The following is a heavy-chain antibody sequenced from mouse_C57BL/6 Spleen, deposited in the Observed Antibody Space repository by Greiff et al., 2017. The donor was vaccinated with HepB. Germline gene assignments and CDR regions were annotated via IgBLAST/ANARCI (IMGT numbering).Heavy chain of an antibody. CDR1: GYTFTSYW. V-gene: IGHV1-69*01. CDR2: IDPSDSYT. J-gene: IGHJ4*01. Sequence: VQLQQPGAELVMPGASVKLSCKASGYTFTSYWMHWVKQRPGQGLEWIGEIDPSDSYTNYNQKFKGKSTLTVDKSSSTAYMQLSSLTSEDSAVYYCARRGGLRRGYAMDYWGQGTSVTVSS. CDR3: ARRGGLRRGYAMDY. D-gene: IGHD2-4*01.